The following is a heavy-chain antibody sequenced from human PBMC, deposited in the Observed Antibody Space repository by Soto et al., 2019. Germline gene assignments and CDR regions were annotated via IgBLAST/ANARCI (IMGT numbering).Heavy chain of an antibody. CDR2: TYYRSKWPS. Sequence: QVQLQQSGPGLVKPSQTLSLTCAISGDSLFTNGVAWNWIRLSPSRGLEWLGRTYYRSKWPSDSAISLKSRITISPDTSKNQFSLQLTSVTPGDTAVYFCARGRPSSFDIWGQGTMVTVSS. D-gene: IGHD6-13*01. CDR3: ARGRPSSFDI. CDR1: GDSLFTNGVA. V-gene: IGHV6-1*01. J-gene: IGHJ3*02.